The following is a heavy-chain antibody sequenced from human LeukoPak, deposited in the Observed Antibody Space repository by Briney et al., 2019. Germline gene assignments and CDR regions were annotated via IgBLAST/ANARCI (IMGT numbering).Heavy chain of an antibody. V-gene: IGHV4-59*11. CDR3: ARGSGHTYYYYAMDV. CDR1: GASISSHY. Sequence: PSETLSLTCTVSGASISSHYWSWIRQPPGKGLEWIGDTYYSGNTNYNPSLKSRVSISVDTSKNQFSLNLTSLTAADTAVYFCARGSGHTYYYYAMDVWGQGTTVTVSS. CDR2: TYYSGNT. J-gene: IGHJ6*02.